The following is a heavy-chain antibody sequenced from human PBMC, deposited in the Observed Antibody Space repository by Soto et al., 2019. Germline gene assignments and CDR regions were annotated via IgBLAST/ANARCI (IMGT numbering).Heavy chain of an antibody. J-gene: IGHJ6*02. CDR2: ASHTGGT. CDR1: GGSFSGWH. D-gene: IGHD1-26*01. CDR3: ARSRSRDV. Sequence: QVQVQQWGAGLLKFSETLSLTCAVNGGSFSGWHWNWIRQPPGKGREWIEEASHTGGTNYNPSLESRVTISVDLSRNQLSLKLTSVSAAEAAVYSCARSRSRDVLGPATTFLVSS. V-gene: IGHV4-34*01.